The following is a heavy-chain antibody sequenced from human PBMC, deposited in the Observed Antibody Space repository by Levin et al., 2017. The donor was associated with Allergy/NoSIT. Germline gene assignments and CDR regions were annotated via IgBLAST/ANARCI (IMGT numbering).Heavy chain of an antibody. CDR1: GFTFDDYA. Sequence: PGGSLRLSCAASGFTFDDYAMHWVRQAPGKGLEWVSIISWNSGSIGYADSVKGRFTISRDNAKNSLYLQMNSLRAEDTALYYCAKDRHSSGYYGFKDYWGQGTLVTVSS. J-gene: IGHJ4*02. CDR2: ISWNSGSI. D-gene: IGHD3-22*01. V-gene: IGHV3-9*01. CDR3: AKDRHSSGYYGFKDY.